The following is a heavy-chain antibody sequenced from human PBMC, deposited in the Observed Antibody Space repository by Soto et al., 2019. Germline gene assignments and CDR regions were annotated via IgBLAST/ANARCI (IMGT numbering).Heavy chain of an antibody. J-gene: IGHJ6*02. CDR3: ARVPAYYYYGMDV. V-gene: IGHV3-48*03. CDR2: ISSSGSTI. Sequence: LRLSCAASGFTFSSYEMNWVRQAPGKGLEWVSYISSSGSTIYYADSVKGRFTISRDNAKNSLYLQMNSLRAEDTAVYYCARVPAYYYYGMDVWGQGTTVTVSS. CDR1: GFTFSSYE.